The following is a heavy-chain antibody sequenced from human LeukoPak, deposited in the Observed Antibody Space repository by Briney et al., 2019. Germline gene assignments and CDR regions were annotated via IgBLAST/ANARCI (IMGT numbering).Heavy chain of an antibody. Sequence: ASVKVSCKASGGTFSSYAISWVRQAPGQGLEWMGRIIPIFGIANYAQKFQGRVTITADKSTSTAYMELSSLRSEDTAVYYCARDQGAARPIEGAYNWFDPWGQGTLVTVSS. CDR2: IIPIFGIA. J-gene: IGHJ5*02. V-gene: IGHV1-69*04. CDR3: ARDQGAARPIEGAYNWFDP. CDR1: GGTFSSYA. D-gene: IGHD6-6*01.